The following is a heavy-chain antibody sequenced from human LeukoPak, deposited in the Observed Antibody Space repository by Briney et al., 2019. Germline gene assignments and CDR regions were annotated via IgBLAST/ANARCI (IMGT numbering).Heavy chain of an antibody. V-gene: IGHV1-18*01. Sequence: ASVKVSCKTSGYTFNDNAITWMRQAPGQGLEWLGWIQPMNGDTNYAQKLQGRVTMTTDTSTSTAYMELRSLRSDDTAVYYCARVGDYYDSSGTNWFDPWGQGTLVTVSS. J-gene: IGHJ5*02. CDR3: ARVGDYYDSSGTNWFDP. CDR1: GYTFNDNA. CDR2: IQPMNGDT. D-gene: IGHD3-22*01.